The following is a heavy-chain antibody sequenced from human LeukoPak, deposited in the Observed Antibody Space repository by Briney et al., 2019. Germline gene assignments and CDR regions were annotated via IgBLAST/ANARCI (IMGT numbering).Heavy chain of an antibody. J-gene: IGHJ4*02. V-gene: IGHV4-59*01. D-gene: IGHD5-12*01. CDR2: IYYSGST. Sequence: KTSETLSLTCTVSGGSISSYYWSWIRQPPGKGLEWIGYIYYSGSTNYNPSLKSRVTISVDTSKNQFSLKLSPVTAADTAVYYCARVAPNTAFDYWGQGTLVTVSS. CDR3: ARVAPNTAFDY. CDR1: GGSISSYY.